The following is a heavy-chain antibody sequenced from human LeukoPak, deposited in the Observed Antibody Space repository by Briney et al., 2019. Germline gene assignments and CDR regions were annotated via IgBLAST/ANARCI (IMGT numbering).Heavy chain of an antibody. Sequence: PSGTLSLTCAVSGGSISSSNWWSWVRQPPGKGLEWIGEIYDSGSTNYNPSLKSRVTISVDTSKNQFSLKLNSVTAAVTAVYYCARHYGPWGQGTLVTVSS. CDR2: IYDSGST. D-gene: IGHD3-16*01. CDR1: GGSISSSNW. J-gene: IGHJ5*02. V-gene: IGHV4-4*02. CDR3: ARHYGP.